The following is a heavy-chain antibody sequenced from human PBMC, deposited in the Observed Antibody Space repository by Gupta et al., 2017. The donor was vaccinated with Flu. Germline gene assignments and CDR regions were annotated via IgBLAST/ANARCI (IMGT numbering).Heavy chain of an antibody. J-gene: IGHJ5*02. CDR1: GFTFRSYS. V-gene: IGHV3-21*01. CDR3: VGYFEYSSSLGFDP. Sequence: EVQLVESGGGLVKPGGSLRLSCGASGFTFRSYSMNWVRQASGKGLEWVSSISSSSSYIYYADSVKGRFTISRDNAKNSLYLQMNSLRAEDTAVYYCVGYFEYSSSLGFDPWGQGTLVTVSS. CDR2: ISSSSSYI. D-gene: IGHD6-6*01.